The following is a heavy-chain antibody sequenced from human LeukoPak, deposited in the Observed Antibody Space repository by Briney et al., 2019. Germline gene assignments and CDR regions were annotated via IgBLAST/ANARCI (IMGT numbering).Heavy chain of an antibody. CDR1: GFTFSSYW. V-gene: IGHV3-7*01. Sequence: GGSLRLSCAASGFTFSSYWMSWVRQAPGKGLEWVANIKQDGSEKYYVDSVKGRFTISRDNAKNSLYLQMNSLRAEDTAVYYCASARGYDFWSGSNYWGQGTLVTVSP. CDR3: ASARGYDFWSGSNY. D-gene: IGHD3-3*01. J-gene: IGHJ4*02. CDR2: IKQDGSEK.